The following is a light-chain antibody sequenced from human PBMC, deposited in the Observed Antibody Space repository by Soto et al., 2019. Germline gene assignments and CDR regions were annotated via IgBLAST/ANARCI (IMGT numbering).Light chain of an antibody. CDR2: SNN. J-gene: IGLJ1*01. Sequence: QSVLTQPPSASGTPGQMVTVSCAGSSSNIGSNYVYWYQQLPGTAPKLLIYSNNQRPSGVPDRFSGSKSGTSASLAISGLRSEDEADYYCAAWDDSLSGSYVFGTGTKVTVL. CDR1: SSNIGSNY. V-gene: IGLV1-47*02. CDR3: AAWDDSLSGSYV.